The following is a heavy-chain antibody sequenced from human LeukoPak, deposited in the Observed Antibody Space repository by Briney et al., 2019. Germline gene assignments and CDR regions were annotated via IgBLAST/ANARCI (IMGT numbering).Heavy chain of an antibody. CDR2: IYPGDSDI. CDR3: ARHIGATGPDY. D-gene: IGHD1-1*01. Sequence: GEFLKISCKGSGYTFTSYWIGWVRQMPGKGLEWMGIIYPGDSDIIYSPSFQGQVTISADKSISTAYLQWSSLKASDTAIYYCARHIGATGPDYWGRGTLVTVSS. V-gene: IGHV5-51*01. CDR1: GYTFTSYW. J-gene: IGHJ4*02.